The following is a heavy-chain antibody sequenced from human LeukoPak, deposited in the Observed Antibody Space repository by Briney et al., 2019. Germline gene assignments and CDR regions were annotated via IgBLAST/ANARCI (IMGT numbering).Heavy chain of an antibody. CDR1: GDSLNNYY. CDR2: IYYSGST. J-gene: IGHJ6*03. Sequence: SETLSLTCTVSGDSLNNYYWTWIRQPPGKGLEWIGYIYYSGSTKYNPSLKSRVTISIDTSKNQFSLKLSSVTAADTAVYYCAKFNYYYYYMDVWGKGTTVTVSS. CDR3: AKFNYYYYYMDV. V-gene: IGHV4-59*01.